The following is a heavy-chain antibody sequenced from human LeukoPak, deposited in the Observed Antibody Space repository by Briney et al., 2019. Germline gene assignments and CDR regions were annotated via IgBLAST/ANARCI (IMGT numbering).Heavy chain of an antibody. Sequence: ASVKVSCKASGYTFTSYYMHWVRQAPGQGLEWMGIINPSGGSTSYAQKFQGRVTMTRDMSTSTVYMELSSLRSEDTAVYYCARDDAGIAVAGNHWFDPWGQGTLVTVSS. CDR2: INPSGGST. J-gene: IGHJ5*02. CDR1: GYTFTSYY. D-gene: IGHD6-19*01. CDR3: ARDDAGIAVAGNHWFDP. V-gene: IGHV1-46*01.